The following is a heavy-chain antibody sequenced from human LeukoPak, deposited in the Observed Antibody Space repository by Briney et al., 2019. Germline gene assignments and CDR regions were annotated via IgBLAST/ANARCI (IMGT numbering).Heavy chain of an antibody. CDR3: ASGHSSWYNWFDP. CDR1: GGSISSSNW. V-gene: IGHV4-4*02. D-gene: IGHD6-13*01. CDR2: IYHSGST. J-gene: IGHJ5*02. Sequence: SETLSLTCAVSGGSISSSNWWSWVRQPPGKGLEWIGEIYHSGSTNYNPSLKSRVTISVDTSKNQFSLKLSSVTAADTAVYYCASGHSSWYNWFDPWGQGTLVTVSS.